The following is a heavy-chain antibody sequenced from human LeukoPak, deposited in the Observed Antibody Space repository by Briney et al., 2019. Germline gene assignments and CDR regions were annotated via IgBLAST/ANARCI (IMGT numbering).Heavy chain of an antibody. CDR2: MNTNSANT. V-gene: IGHV1-8*01. CDR1: GYTFTSYD. Sequence: ASVKVSCKASGYTFTSYDINWVRQATGQGLEWMGWMNTNSANTGYAKKLQCRVTMTRNSSISTAYMELSSVRSEDTAVYYCARTPYDYVWWSYRNRHDAFDIWGQGTMVTVSS. J-gene: IGHJ3*02. D-gene: IGHD3-16*02. CDR3: ARTPYDYVWWSYRNRHDAFDI.